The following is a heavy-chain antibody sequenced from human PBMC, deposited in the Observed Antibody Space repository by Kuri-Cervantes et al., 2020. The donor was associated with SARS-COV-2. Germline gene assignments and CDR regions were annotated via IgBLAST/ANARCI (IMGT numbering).Heavy chain of an antibody. CDR3: ARDSPPDYYDSTGYDAFDI. D-gene: IGHD3-22*01. J-gene: IGHJ3*02. Sequence: SETLSLTCTVFGGSISSYYWSWIRQPAGEGLEWIGRIYTSGSTNYNPTLKSRVTMSVDTSKNQFSLKLSSVTAADTAVYYGARDSPPDYYDSTGYDAFDIWGQGTMVTVSS. CDR1: GGSISSYY. V-gene: IGHV4-4*07. CDR2: IYTSGST.